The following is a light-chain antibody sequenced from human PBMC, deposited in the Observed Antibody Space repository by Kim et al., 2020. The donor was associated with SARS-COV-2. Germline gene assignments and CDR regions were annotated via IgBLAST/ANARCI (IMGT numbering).Light chain of an antibody. J-gene: IGLJ1*01. CDR2: ENY. CDR3: AAWDNSLSVHYV. Sequence: QSVLTQPPSASGTPGQRVTISCYGSSSNIGRNYVYWYQQLPGAAPKLLIYENYQRPSGVPDRFSGSKSGTSASLAISGLRSEDEADYYCAAWDNSLSVHYVFGTGTKVTVL. CDR1: SSNIGRNY. V-gene: IGLV1-47*01.